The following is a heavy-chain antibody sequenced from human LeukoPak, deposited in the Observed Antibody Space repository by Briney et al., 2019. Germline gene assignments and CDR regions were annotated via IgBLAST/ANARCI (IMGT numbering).Heavy chain of an antibody. CDR3: AREGCSGGSCYYVY. J-gene: IGHJ4*02. Sequence: PGGSLRLSCAASGFTFSSYSMNWVRQAQGTGMEWVSYISSSSSTIYYADSVKGRFTISRDNAKNSLYLQMNSLRDEDTAVYYCAREGCSGGSCYYVYWGQGTLVTVSS. CDR1: GFTFSSYS. D-gene: IGHD2-15*01. CDR2: ISSSSSTI. V-gene: IGHV3-48*02.